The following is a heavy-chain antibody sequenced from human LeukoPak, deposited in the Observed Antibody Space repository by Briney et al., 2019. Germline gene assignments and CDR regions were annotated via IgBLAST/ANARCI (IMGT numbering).Heavy chain of an antibody. Sequence: GGSLRLSCAASGFTFSSYSMNWVRQAPGKGLEWVSYISSSSSTIYYADSVKGRFTISRDNAKNSLYLQMNSLRAEDTAVYYCARGGAYYYDSSGYLDYWGQGTLVTVSS. J-gene: IGHJ4*02. D-gene: IGHD3-22*01. CDR1: GFTFSSYS. CDR2: ISSSSSTI. CDR3: ARGGAYYYDSSGYLDY. V-gene: IGHV3-48*04.